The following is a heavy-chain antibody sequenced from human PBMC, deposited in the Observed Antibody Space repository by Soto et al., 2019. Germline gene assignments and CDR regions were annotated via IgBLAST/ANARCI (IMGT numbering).Heavy chain of an antibody. Sequence: SETLSLTCSVSGGSISSGDYYWNWIRQPPGKGLEWIGHIYYSGGTYYNSSLKSRVTISLDTSKNQFSLKLSSVTAADTAVYYCAGPPTAGSYYALGPYYYYYAMDVWGQGTTVTVSS. CDR3: AGPPTAGSYYALGPYYYYYAMDV. CDR2: IYYSGGT. CDR1: GGSISSGDYY. D-gene: IGHD3-10*01. V-gene: IGHV4-30-4*01. J-gene: IGHJ6*02.